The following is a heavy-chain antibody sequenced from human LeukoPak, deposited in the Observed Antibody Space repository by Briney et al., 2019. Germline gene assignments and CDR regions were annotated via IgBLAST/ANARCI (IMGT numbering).Heavy chain of an antibody. V-gene: IGHV4-59*01. CDR2: IYYSGST. CDR1: GGSISSYY. Sequence: SETLSLTCTVSGGSISSYYWSWIRQPPGKGLEWIGYIYYSGSTNYNPSLKSRVTMSVDTSKNQFSLKLSSVTAADTAVYYCARGGYCSSTSCSIFDYWGQGTLVTVSS. D-gene: IGHD2-2*01. CDR3: ARGGYCSSTSCSIFDY. J-gene: IGHJ4*02.